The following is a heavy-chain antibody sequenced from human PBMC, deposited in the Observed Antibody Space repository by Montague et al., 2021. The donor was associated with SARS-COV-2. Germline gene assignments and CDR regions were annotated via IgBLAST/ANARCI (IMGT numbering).Heavy chain of an antibody. V-gene: IGHV4-59*11. D-gene: IGHD5-18*01. J-gene: IGHJ2*01. CDR2: FDHSGDT. CDR1: GGSTSGHY. CDR3: EREFRIELWQTNWYFGL. Sequence: SETLSLTCSVSGGSTSGHYWSWIRQPPGKGLEWIGNFDHSGDTKYNPPLKSRATISVDTSKNQFALRLHSVTAADTAVYYCEREFRIELWQTNWYFGLWGRGTLVTVSS.